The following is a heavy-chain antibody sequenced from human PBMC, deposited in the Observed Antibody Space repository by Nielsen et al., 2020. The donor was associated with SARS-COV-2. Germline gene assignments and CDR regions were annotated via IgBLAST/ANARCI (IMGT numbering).Heavy chain of an antibody. CDR2: IYYSGSS. Sequence: SETLSLTCTVSGGSISSGGYFWSWIRQHPGKGLEWIGYIYYSGSSYYNPSLKSRVTISVDTSKSQFSLKLRSVTAADTAVYYCARDGASGRFYDWLSHFDLWGRGTLVTVSS. V-gene: IGHV4-31*03. J-gene: IGHJ2*01. CDR1: GGSISSGGYF. D-gene: IGHD3-3*01. CDR3: ARDGASGRFYDWLSHFDL.